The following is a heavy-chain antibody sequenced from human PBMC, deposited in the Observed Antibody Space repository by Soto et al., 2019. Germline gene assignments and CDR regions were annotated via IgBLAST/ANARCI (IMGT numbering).Heavy chain of an antibody. J-gene: IGHJ4*02. CDR2: IYYSGST. CDR3: AKGHYDFWSGAQDYFDY. Sequence: SETLSLTCPLSGGSISSSSYYWGWIRQPPRKGLEWIGSIYYSGSTYYNPSLKSRVTISVDTSKNQFSLKLSSVTAADTAVYYCAKGHYDFWSGAQDYFDYWGQGTLVTVSS. D-gene: IGHD3-3*01. V-gene: IGHV4-39*01. CDR1: GGSISSSSYY.